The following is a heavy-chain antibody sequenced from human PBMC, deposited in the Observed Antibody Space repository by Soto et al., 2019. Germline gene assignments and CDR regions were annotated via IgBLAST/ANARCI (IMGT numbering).Heavy chain of an antibody. V-gene: IGHV4-4*02. Sequence: QVELQESGPELVKPSGTLSLTCAVSGGSISSNMWWTWVRQPPGKGLDWIGEIYHSGRTAYNPSLKSRVAISVDKSKNELSLKMPSVTAADTAVYYCATRVTRDNGGGLGYWGQGTLVTVSS. CDR2: IYHSGRT. CDR3: ATRVTRDNGGGLGY. J-gene: IGHJ4*02. D-gene: IGHD3-16*01. CDR1: GGSISSNMW.